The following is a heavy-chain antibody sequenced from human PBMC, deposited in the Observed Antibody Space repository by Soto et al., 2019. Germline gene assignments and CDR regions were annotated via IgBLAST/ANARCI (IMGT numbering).Heavy chain of an antibody. J-gene: IGHJ4*02. D-gene: IGHD2-2*03. CDR1: GGTFSSYA. Sequence: QVQLVQSGAEVKKPGSSVKVSCKASGGTFSSYAISWVRQAPGQGLEWMGGIIPIFGTANYAQKFQGRVTITADESMSTAYMELSSLRSEDTAVYYCARAGYCSSTSCYSGFDYWGQGTLVTVSS. CDR2: IIPIFGTA. V-gene: IGHV1-69*01. CDR3: ARAGYCSSTSCYSGFDY.